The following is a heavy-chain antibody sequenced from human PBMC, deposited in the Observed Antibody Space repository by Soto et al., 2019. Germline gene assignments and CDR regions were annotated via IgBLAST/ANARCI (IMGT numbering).Heavy chain of an antibody. J-gene: IGHJ3*02. V-gene: IGHV1-46*01. Sequence: AAVKVSCKASGYSFTSSDMHWVAQSPEQGLEWMVIINPSRGSTSYAQKFQGRVTMTRDTCTSKVDMEMSSLSFQDAAVYYCARDLYHIVVVPGAVVPLGPFDISGQ. CDR3: ARDLYHIVVVPGAVVPLGPFDI. CDR2: INPSRGST. CDR1: GYSFTSSD. D-gene: IGHD2-2*01.